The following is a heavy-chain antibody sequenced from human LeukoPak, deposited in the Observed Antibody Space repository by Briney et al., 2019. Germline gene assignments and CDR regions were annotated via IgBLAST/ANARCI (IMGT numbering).Heavy chain of an antibody. CDR3: ARGRRGSYRHGYYFDY. V-gene: IGHV4-39*01. Sequence: SETLSLTCTVSGGSISSSSYYWGWIRQPPGKGLEWIGSIYYSGSTYYNPSLKSRVTISVDTSKNQFSLKLSSVTAADTAVYYCARGRRGSYRHGYYFDYWGQGTLVTVSS. CDR2: IYYSGST. J-gene: IGHJ4*02. CDR1: GGSISSSSYY. D-gene: IGHD1-26*01.